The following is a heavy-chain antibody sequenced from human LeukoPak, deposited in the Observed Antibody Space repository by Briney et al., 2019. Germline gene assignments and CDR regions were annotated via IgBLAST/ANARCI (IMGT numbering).Heavy chain of an antibody. CDR3: ARLTYVPAAIVDY. CDR2: IYTSGST. D-gene: IGHD2-2*01. J-gene: IGHJ4*02. CDR1: GGSISSGSYY. Sequence: PSETLSLTCTVSGGSISSGSYYWSWIRQPAGKGLEWIGRIYTSGSTNYNPSLKSRVTISVDTSKNQFSLKLSSVTAADTAVYYCARLTYVPAAIVDYRGQGTLVTVSS. V-gene: IGHV4-61*02.